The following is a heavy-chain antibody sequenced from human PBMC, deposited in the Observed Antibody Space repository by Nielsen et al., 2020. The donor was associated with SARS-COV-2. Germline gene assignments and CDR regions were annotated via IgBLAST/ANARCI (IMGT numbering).Heavy chain of an antibody. V-gene: IGHV7-4-1*02. CDR2: INTNTGNP. Sequence: WVRQAPGQGLEWMGWINTNTGNPTYAQGFTGRFVFSLDTSDSTAYLQISSLKAEDTAVYYCARDGRTTIFGVVISTYYGMDVWGQGTTVTVSS. D-gene: IGHD3-3*01. J-gene: IGHJ6*02. CDR3: ARDGRTTIFGVVISTYYGMDV.